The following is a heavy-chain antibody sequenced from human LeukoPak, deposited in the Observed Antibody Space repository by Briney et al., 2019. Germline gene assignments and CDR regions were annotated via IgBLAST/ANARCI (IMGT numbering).Heavy chain of an antibody. Sequence: PGGSLRLSCAASGFTFTDYSMSWVRQAPGKGLEGVSGLGRSGENRYYATSVRGRFSISRDNSKETVYLQMNSLRAEGTAIYYCVKDRPCETCMPMDAWGQGTTVTVSS. CDR3: VKDRPCETCMPMDA. CDR1: GFTFTDYS. D-gene: IGHD2-2*01. J-gene: IGHJ6*02. V-gene: IGHV3-23*01. CDR2: LGRSGENR.